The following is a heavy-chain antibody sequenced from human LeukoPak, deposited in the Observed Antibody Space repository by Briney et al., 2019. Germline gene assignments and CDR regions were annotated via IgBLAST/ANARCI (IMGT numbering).Heavy chain of an antibody. V-gene: IGHV3-48*02. CDR1: GFTFSPYS. CDR2: ISSSSSTI. CDR3: ARERAYYYGSGSYYPNDY. D-gene: IGHD3-10*01. J-gene: IGHJ4*02. Sequence: GGSLRLSCAASGFTFSPYSMNWVRQAPGKGLEWVSYISSSSSTIYYADSVKGRFTISRDNAKNSLYLQMNSLRDEDTAVYYCARERAYYYGSGSYYPNDYWGQGTLVTVSS.